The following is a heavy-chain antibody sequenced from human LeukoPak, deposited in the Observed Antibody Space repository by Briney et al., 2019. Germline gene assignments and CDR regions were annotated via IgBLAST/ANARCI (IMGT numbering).Heavy chain of an antibody. Sequence: GGSLRLSCPASRFTFSRYIMNWVRPAPGKGLDGVSSINSYSSYIYYADSVKGRFTISRDNAKNSLYLQMNSLRAEDTAVYYCARDTYYDFWSGYPPGYGMDVWGQGTTVTVSS. CDR3: ARDTYYDFWSGYPPGYGMDV. CDR2: INSYSSYI. V-gene: IGHV3-21*01. CDR1: RFTFSRYI. J-gene: IGHJ6*02. D-gene: IGHD3-3*01.